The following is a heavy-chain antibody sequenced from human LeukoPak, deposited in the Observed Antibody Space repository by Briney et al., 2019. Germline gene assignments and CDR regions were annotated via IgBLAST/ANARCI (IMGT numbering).Heavy chain of an antibody. Sequence: GSLRLSCAASGFTFSSYSMNWVRQAPGKGLEWVSAIGGSGGSTYYADSVKGRFTISRDNSKSMLYLQMNSLRAEDTAVYYCAKATSGWYFDYWGQGTLVTVSS. J-gene: IGHJ4*02. V-gene: IGHV3-23*01. D-gene: IGHD6-19*01. CDR1: GFTFSSYS. CDR2: IGGSGGST. CDR3: AKATSGWYFDY.